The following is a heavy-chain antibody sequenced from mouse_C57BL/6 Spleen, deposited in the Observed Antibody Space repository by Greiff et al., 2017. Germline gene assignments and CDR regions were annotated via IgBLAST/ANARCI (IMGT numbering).Heavy chain of an antibody. CDR1: GYSFTGYY. V-gene: IGHV1-42*01. CDR2: INPSTGGT. CDR3: ARGYGNYVGYYAMDY. J-gene: IGHJ4*01. D-gene: IGHD2-10*02. Sequence: EVQLQQSGPELVKPGASVKISCKASGYSFTGYYMNWVKQSPEKSLEWIGEINPSTGGTTYNQKFKAKATLTVDKSSSTAYMQLKSLTSEDSAVYYCARGYGNYVGYYAMDYWGQGTSVTVSS.